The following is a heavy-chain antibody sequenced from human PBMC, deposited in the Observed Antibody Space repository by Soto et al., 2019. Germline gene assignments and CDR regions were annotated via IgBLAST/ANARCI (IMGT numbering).Heavy chain of an antibody. CDR1: GGTFSNYG. D-gene: IGHD2-2*03. V-gene: IGHV1-69*15. Sequence: QEQLVQSGAEVKKPGSSVKVSCKASGGTFSNYGFNWVRQAPGQGLEWMGRIIPIFGTRNYAQKFQGRVTITADESTSTAYMELSSLTSEDAAVYYCARALWPYDTVGYAALEVWGQGTMVTVSS. CDR3: ARALWPYDTVGYAALEV. J-gene: IGHJ3*01. CDR2: IIPIFGTR.